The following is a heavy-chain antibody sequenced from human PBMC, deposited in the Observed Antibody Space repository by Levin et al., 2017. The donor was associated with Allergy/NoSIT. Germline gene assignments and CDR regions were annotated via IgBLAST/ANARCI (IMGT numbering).Heavy chain of an antibody. J-gene: IGHJ6*02. D-gene: IGHD3-10*01. Sequence: GGSLRLSCAASGFTFSSYSMNWVRQAPGKGLEWVSYISSSSSTIYYADSVKGRFTISRDNAKNSLYLQMNSLRDEDTAVYYCARDLGRVWFGELLQDYYYYGMDVWGQGTTVTVSS. V-gene: IGHV3-48*02. CDR1: GFTFSSYS. CDR2: ISSSSSTI. CDR3: ARDLGRVWFGELLQDYYYYGMDV.